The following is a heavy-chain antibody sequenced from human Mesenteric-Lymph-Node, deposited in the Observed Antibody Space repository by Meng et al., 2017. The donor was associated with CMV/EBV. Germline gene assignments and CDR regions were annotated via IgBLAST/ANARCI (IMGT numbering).Heavy chain of an antibody. CDR3: AKHYDSSDSV. Sequence: GESLKISCAASGFIFDDYIMHWVRQAPGKGLEWVSHITWDGGNTYYADSVKGRFTISRDNSKNTLYLQTSSLRAEDTAVYYCAKHYDSSDSVWGQGTMVTVSS. CDR2: ITWDGGNT. V-gene: IGHV3-43*01. CDR1: GFIFDDYI. J-gene: IGHJ3*01. D-gene: IGHD3-22*01.